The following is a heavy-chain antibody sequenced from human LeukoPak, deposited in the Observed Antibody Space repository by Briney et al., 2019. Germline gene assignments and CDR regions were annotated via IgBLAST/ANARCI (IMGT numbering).Heavy chain of an antibody. Sequence: PSETLSLTCTVSGGSISSSSYYWGWIRQPPGKGLEWIGSIYYSGSTYYNPSLKSRVTISVDTSKNLFSLKLSSVTAADTAVYYCASQSREDSGSYGYWGQGTLVTVSS. D-gene: IGHD1-26*01. CDR3: ASQSREDSGSYGY. CDR2: IYYSGST. J-gene: IGHJ4*02. CDR1: GGSISSSSYY. V-gene: IGHV4-39*07.